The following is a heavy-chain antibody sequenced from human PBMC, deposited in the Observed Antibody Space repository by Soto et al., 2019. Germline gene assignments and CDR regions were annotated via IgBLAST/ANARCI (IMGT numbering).Heavy chain of an antibody. CDR1: GFTFSSYE. Sequence: PVGSLRLSCAASGFTFSSYEMNWVRQAPWKGLEWLSYISSSGSTIYYADSVKGRFTISRDNAKNSLYLQMNSLRAEDTAVYYCARDYYDISGYYYAFDMWGQGTMVTVSS. V-gene: IGHV3-48*03. J-gene: IGHJ3*02. D-gene: IGHD3-22*01. CDR3: ARDYYDISGYYYAFDM. CDR2: ISSSGSTI.